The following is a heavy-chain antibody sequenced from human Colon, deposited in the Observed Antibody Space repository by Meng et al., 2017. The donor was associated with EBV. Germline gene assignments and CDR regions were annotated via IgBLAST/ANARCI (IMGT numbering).Heavy chain of an antibody. Sequence: EVQLVESGGGLVGPXGSRRLSCAASGFTFSTYPMSWVRQAPGKGLEWVSSISPSGGSAYYIDSVKGRFTISRDNSKNTLYLQMNSLRAEDTAVYYCAKRDLVQTVFNRYFDYWGQGTLVNVSS. D-gene: IGHD3-10*01. CDR1: GFTFSTYP. V-gene: IGHV3-23*04. CDR2: ISPSGGSA. J-gene: IGHJ4*02. CDR3: AKRDLVQTVFNRYFDY.